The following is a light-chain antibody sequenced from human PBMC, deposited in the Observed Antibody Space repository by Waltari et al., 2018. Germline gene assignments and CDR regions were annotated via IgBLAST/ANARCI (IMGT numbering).Light chain of an antibody. CDR2: SNN. CDR1: NSNIGSNT. Sequence: QSVVTQPPAASGTPGQRVTISCSGSNSNIGSNTVNWYQQVPGTAPKLLIYSNNYRPAGVPDRFAGSKSGTSASLGISGRQSEDEADYYCATWDDRLTGVVFGGGTKVTVL. CDR3: ATWDDRLTGVV. V-gene: IGLV1-44*01. J-gene: IGLJ2*01.